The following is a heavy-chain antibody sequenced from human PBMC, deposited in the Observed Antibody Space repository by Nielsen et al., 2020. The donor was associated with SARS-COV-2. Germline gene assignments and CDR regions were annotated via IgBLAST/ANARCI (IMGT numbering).Heavy chain of an antibody. Sequence: ASVKVSCKASGYTFTSYDINWVRQATGQGLEWMGWMNPNSGNTGYAQKFQGRVTMTRNTSISTAYMELGSLRSEDTAVYYCARGRRDRSLTTVPPYYFDCWGQGTLVTVSS. CDR1: GYTFTSYD. V-gene: IGHV1-8*01. CDR3: ARGRRDRSLTTVPPYYFDC. CDR2: MNPNSGNT. J-gene: IGHJ4*02. D-gene: IGHD4-17*01.